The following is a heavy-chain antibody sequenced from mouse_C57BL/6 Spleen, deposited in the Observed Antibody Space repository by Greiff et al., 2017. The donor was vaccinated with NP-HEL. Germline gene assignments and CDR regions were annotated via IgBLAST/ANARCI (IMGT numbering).Heavy chain of an antibody. CDR1: GYTFTDYY. CDR2: INPNNGGT. J-gene: IGHJ1*03. V-gene: IGHV1-26*01. Sequence: EVKLQQSGPELVKPGASVKISCKASGYTFTDYYMNWVKQSHGKSLEWIGDINPNNGGTSYNQKFKGKATLTVDKSSSTAYMELRSLTSEDSAVYYCARYDYDYWYFDVWGTGTTVTVSS. D-gene: IGHD2-4*01. CDR3: ARYDYDYWYFDV.